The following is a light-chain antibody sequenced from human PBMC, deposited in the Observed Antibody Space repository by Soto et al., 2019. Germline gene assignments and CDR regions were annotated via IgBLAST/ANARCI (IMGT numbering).Light chain of an antibody. Sequence: QTVVTQEPSLTVSPGGTVTLTCGSSTGTLTSGHFPYWFQQKPGQAPRALIFDTSKKYSWTPARFSGSLLGGKAALTLSGAQPEDEVDYYCLLYFDVARVFGGGTKLTVL. CDR3: LLYFDVARV. CDR2: DTS. CDR1: TGTLTSGHF. V-gene: IGLV7-46*01. J-gene: IGLJ2*01.